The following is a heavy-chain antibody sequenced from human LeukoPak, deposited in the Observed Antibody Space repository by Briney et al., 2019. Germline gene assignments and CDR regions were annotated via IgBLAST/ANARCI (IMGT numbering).Heavy chain of an antibody. CDR3: ARTPGGSSIQDAFDI. V-gene: IGHV4-4*07. CDR2: IYTSGST. D-gene: IGHD2-2*01. J-gene: IGHJ3*02. CDR1: GGSISSYY. Sequence: PSETLSLTCTVSGGSISSYYWSWIRQPAGKGLEWIGRIYTSGSTNYNPSLKSRVTISVDTSKNQFSLKLSSVTAADTAVYYCARTPGGSSIQDAFDIWGQGTMVTVSS.